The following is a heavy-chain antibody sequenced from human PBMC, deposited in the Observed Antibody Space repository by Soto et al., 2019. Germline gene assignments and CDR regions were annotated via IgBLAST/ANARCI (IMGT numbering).Heavy chain of an antibody. V-gene: IGHV4-59*01. CDR2: IYYSGST. Sequence: QVQLQESGPGLVKPSETLSLTCTVSGGSISSYYWSWIRQPPGKGLEWIGYIYYSGSTNYNPSHKSRVTTSVDTSKNQFSLKLSSLTAADTAVYYCARGDPLLWFGEKVYYGMDVWGQGTTVTVSS. D-gene: IGHD3-10*01. CDR1: GGSISSYY. CDR3: ARGDPLLWFGEKVYYGMDV. J-gene: IGHJ6*02.